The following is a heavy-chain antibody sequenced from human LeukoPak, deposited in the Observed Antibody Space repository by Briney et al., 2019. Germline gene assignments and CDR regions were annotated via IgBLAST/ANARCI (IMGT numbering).Heavy chain of an antibody. CDR3: ARLGAAMVSIDY. CDR2: ISSSSSYI. D-gene: IGHD5-18*01. V-gene: IGHV3-21*01. Sequence: GGSLRLSCAAPGFTFSSYSMNWVRQAPGKGLEWVSSISSSSSYIYYADSVKGRFTISRDNAKNSLYLQMNSLRAEDTAVYYCARLGAAMVSIDYWGQGTLVTVSS. J-gene: IGHJ4*02. CDR1: GFTFSSYS.